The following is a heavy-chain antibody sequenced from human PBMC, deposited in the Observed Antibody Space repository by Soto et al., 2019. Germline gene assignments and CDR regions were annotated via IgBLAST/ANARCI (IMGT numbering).Heavy chain of an antibody. Sequence: LRLSCAASVFSFSRYGIHWVRQAPGKGLEWVAVISYDESTTFYADSVKGRFTISRDNSKNTLFLQMNSLRPEDTAVYYCSKAMIGSYDSDAFDVWGQGTMVTVSS. D-gene: IGHD3-22*01. J-gene: IGHJ3*01. CDR3: SKAMIGSYDSDAFDV. CDR1: VFSFSRYG. CDR2: ISYDESTT. V-gene: IGHV3-30*18.